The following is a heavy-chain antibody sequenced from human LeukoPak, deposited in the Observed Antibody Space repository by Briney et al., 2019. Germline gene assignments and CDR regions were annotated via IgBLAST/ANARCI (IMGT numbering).Heavy chain of an antibody. D-gene: IGHD5-24*01. CDR1: GYSFSSYW. CDR2: IYPGGSET. CDR3: ARASRDGYNQNFDH. J-gene: IGHJ4*02. Sequence: GESLKISCKGLGYSFSSYWNAWVRQRPGKGLEWMGIIYPGGSETRYDPSFQGQVTISADRSTSTAYLQWSSLRASDTATYYCARASRDGYNQNFDHWGQGTLVTVSS. V-gene: IGHV5-51*01.